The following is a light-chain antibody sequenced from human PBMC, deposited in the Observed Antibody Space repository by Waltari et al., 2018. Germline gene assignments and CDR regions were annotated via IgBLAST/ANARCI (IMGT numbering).Light chain of an antibody. CDR1: QDINNF. CDR2: GAS. V-gene: IGKV1-12*01. J-gene: IGKJ4*01. CDR3: QQANSFVPLT. Sequence: CRASQDINNFLAGYQQKPGKAPYLLIYGASVLQSGVPARFSGSGSRTNFTLTINSLQPEDFATYFCQQANSFVPLTFGGGTRVQIK.